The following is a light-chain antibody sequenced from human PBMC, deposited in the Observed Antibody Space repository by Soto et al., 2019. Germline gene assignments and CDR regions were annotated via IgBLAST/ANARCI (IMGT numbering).Light chain of an antibody. Sequence: QSALTQPPSASGSPGQSVTISCTGTSSDVGVYNYVSWYQQHPGKAPKLMIYEVSERPSGVPDRFSGSKSGNTASLTVSWLRAEDEADYYCSSYAGSNNLLFGGGTKLTVL. CDR3: SSYAGSNNLL. J-gene: IGLJ3*02. V-gene: IGLV2-8*01. CDR2: EVS. CDR1: SSDVGVYNY.